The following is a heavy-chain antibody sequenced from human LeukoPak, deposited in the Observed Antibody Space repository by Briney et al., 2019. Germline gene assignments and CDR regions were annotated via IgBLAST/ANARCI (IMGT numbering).Heavy chain of an antibody. J-gene: IGHJ4*02. D-gene: IGHD3-22*01. Sequence: GASVKVSCKASGYTFTTYYMHWVRQAPGQGLEWMGIIKPSDGSTSYAQKFQGRVTMTRDTSTSTVYMELSSLRSEDTAVYYCARALNYYDSSGGFDYWGQGTLVTVSS. CDR2: IKPSDGST. CDR3: ARALNYYDSSGGFDY. V-gene: IGHV1-46*01. CDR1: GYTFTTYY.